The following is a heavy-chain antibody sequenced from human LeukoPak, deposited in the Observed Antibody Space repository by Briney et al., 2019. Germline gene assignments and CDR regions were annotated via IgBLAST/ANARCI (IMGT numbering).Heavy chain of an antibody. CDR3: ARADILTGYHFDY. CDR2: IYYSGST. Sequence: PSQTLYLTCTVSGGSISSGDYYWSWIRQPPGKGLEWIGYIYYSGSTYYNLSLKSRVTISVDTSKNQFSLKLSSVTAADTAVYYCARADILTGYHFDYWGQGTLVTVSS. D-gene: IGHD3-9*01. J-gene: IGHJ4*02. CDR1: GGSISSGDYY. V-gene: IGHV4-30-4*01.